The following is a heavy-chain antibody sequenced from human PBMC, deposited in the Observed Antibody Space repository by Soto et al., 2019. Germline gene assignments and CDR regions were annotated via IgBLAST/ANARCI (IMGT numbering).Heavy chain of an antibody. D-gene: IGHD3-22*01. J-gene: IGHJ4*02. Sequence: SVKFSCKASGGTFSSYAISWVRQAPGQGLEWMGGIIPIFGTANYAQKFQGRVTITADKSTSTAYMELSSLRSEDTAVYYCARGPGSSGYYTYDYWGQGTLVTVS. CDR2: IIPIFGTA. CDR3: ARGPGSSGYYTYDY. V-gene: IGHV1-69*06. CDR1: GGTFSSYA.